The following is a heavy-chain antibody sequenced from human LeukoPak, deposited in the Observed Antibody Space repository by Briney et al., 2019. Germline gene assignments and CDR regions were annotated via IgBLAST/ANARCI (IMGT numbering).Heavy chain of an antibody. V-gene: IGHV3-23*01. Sequence: GGSLRLSCAASGLPFSGYAMNWVRQAPGKGLEWVSAFSGSGGSTYYADSVKGRFTISRDNSKNTLYLQMNSLRAEDTAVYYCAREIAVASYYYYGMDVWGQGTTVTVSS. CDR1: GLPFSGYA. CDR3: AREIAVASYYYYGMDV. J-gene: IGHJ6*02. D-gene: IGHD6-19*01. CDR2: FSGSGGST.